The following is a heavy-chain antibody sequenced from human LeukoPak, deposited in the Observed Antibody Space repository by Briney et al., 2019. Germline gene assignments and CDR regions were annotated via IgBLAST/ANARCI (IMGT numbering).Heavy chain of an antibody. CDR3: ARGYVVPAAIRDAFDI. Sequence: PSETLSLTCTVSGGSISSYYWSWIRQPPGKGLEWIGEINHSGSTNYNPSLKSRVTISVDTSKNQFSLKLSSVTAADTAVYYCARGYVVPAAIRDAFDIWGQGTMVTVSS. J-gene: IGHJ3*02. CDR2: INHSGST. V-gene: IGHV4-34*01. D-gene: IGHD2-2*02. CDR1: GGSISSYY.